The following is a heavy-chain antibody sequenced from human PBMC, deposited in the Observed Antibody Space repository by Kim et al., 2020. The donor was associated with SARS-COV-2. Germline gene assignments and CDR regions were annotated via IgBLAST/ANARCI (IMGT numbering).Heavy chain of an antibody. J-gene: IGHJ5*01. V-gene: IGHV3-33*06. Sequence: ADSVKGRFTISRDNTKNTLYLQMNSLRAEDTAVYYCAKDRRHTAMARHWFDSGGQGTLVTVSS. D-gene: IGHD5-18*01. CDR3: AKDRRHTAMARHWFDS.